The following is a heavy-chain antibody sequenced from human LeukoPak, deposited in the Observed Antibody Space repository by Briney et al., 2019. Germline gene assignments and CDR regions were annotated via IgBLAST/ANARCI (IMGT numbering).Heavy chain of an antibody. D-gene: IGHD2-2*01. J-gene: IGHJ3*02. CDR1: GFTFGDYA. Sequence: PGGSLRLSCTASGFTFGDYAMSWVRQAPGKGLEWVGFIRSKAYGGTTEYAASVKGRFTISRDDSKSIVYLQMNSLKTQDTAVYYCTSDIVVVPAALGAFDIWGQGTMVTVSS. CDR3: TSDIVVVPAALGAFDI. CDR2: IRSKAYGGTT. V-gene: IGHV3-49*04.